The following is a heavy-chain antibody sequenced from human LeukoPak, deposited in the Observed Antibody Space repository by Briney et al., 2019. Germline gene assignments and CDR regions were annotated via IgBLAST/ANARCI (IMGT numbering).Heavy chain of an antibody. V-gene: IGHV3-33*01. D-gene: IGHD1-7*01. CDR1: GFTFSSYG. CDR3: ARWPTGTTGIDYYYMDV. Sequence: GGSLRLSCAASGFTFSSYGMHWVRQAPGKGLEWVAVIWYDGSNKYYADSVKGRFTISRDNAKNTLYLQMNSLRAEDTAVYYCARWPTGTTGIDYYYMDVWGKGTTVTVSS. CDR2: IWYDGSNK. J-gene: IGHJ6*03.